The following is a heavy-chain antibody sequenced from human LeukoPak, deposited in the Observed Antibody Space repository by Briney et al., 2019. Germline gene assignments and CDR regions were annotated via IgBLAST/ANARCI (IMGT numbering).Heavy chain of an antibody. J-gene: IGHJ4*02. V-gene: IGHV1-2*02. CDR3: ARDLSYYGSGSYCFDY. Sequence: PWASVKVSCKASGGTFSSYAISWVRQAPGQGLEWMGWINPNSGGTNYAQKFQGRVTMTRDTSISTAYMELSRLRSDDTAVYYCARDLSYYGSGSYCFDYWGQGTLVTVSS. D-gene: IGHD3-10*01. CDR1: GGTFSSYA. CDR2: INPNSGGT.